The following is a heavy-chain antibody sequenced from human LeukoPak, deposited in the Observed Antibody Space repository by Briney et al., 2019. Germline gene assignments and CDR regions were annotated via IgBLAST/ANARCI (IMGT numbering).Heavy chain of an antibody. CDR1: GGSFSSHY. CDR3: AGDPTTVTKGLEI. CDR2: ISYIGST. J-gene: IGHJ3*02. Sequence: SETLSLTCTVSGGSFSSHYRSWIRQPPGKGLEGIGYISYIGSTNYNPSLKSRVTISVDTSNNQFSLKLSSVTAANAAVYFCAGDPTTVTKGLEIWGQGTMVTVSS. V-gene: IGHV4-59*11. D-gene: IGHD4-17*01.